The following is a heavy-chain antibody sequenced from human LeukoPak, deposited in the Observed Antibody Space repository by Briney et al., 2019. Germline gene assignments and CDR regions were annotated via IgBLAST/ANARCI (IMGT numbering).Heavy chain of an antibody. V-gene: IGHV4-61*02. CDR3: ARGVITMIVN. CDR1: GGSISSGSYY. Sequence: SETLSLTCTVSGGSISSGSYYWSWIRQPAGKGLEWIGRIYTSGSTNYNPSLKSRVTISVDTSKNQFSLKLSSVTAADTAVYYCARGVITMIVNWGQGTLVTVSS. CDR2: IYTSGST. J-gene: IGHJ4*02. D-gene: IGHD3-22*01.